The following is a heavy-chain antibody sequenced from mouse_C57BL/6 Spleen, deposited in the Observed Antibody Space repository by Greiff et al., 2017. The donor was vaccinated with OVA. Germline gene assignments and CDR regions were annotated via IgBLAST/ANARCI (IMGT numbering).Heavy chain of an antibody. CDR2: IRNKANGYTT. V-gene: IGHV7-3*01. Sequence: EVQLQESGGGLVQPGGSLSLSCAASGFTFTDYYMSWVRQPPGKALEWLGFIRNKANGYTTEYSASVKGRFTISRDNSQSILYLQMNALRAEDSATYYCARYYGSSYFDYWGQGTTLTVSS. CDR1: GFTFTDYY. CDR3: ARYYGSSYFDY. D-gene: IGHD1-1*01. J-gene: IGHJ2*01.